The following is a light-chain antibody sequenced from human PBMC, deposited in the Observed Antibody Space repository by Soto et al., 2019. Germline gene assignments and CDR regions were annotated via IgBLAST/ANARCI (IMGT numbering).Light chain of an antibody. V-gene: IGKV3-15*01. CDR3: QPYNNWPRT. J-gene: IGKJ1*01. CDR1: QSVSSN. CDR2: RTS. Sequence: EIAMTQSPATLSVSPGERATLSCRASQSVSSNLAWYQQKPGQAPRLLIYRTSTRATDITARFSGSGSGTEFTRTISSLQSEDFAVYYCQPYNNWPRTFGQGTKVEIK.